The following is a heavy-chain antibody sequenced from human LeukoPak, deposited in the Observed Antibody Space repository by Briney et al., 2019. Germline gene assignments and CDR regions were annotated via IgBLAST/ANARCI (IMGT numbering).Heavy chain of an antibody. Sequence: GGSLRLSCAASGLTFSSYGMHWVRQAPGKGLEWMAAISYDGSNNYYTYSVKGRFTVSRDNSKNTLYLQMNSLRGEDTAVYYCARNRGGNEFDYWGQGTLVTVSS. V-gene: IGHV3-30*03. CDR3: ARNRGGNEFDY. CDR1: GLTFSSYG. CDR2: ISYDGSNN. D-gene: IGHD4-23*01. J-gene: IGHJ4*02.